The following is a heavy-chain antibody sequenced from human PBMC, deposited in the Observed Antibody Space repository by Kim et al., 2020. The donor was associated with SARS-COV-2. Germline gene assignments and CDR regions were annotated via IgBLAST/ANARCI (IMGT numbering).Heavy chain of an antibody. CDR2: INAGNGNT. D-gene: IGHD6-19*01. V-gene: IGHV1-3*01. CDR3: AREVAVAEGVPGY. CDR1: GYTFTSYA. J-gene: IGHJ4*02. Sequence: ASVMVSCKASGYTFTSYAMHWVRQAPGQRLEWMGWINAGNGNTKYSQKFQGRVTITRDTSASTAYMELSSLRSEDTAVYYCAREVAVAEGVPGYWGQGTLVTVSS.